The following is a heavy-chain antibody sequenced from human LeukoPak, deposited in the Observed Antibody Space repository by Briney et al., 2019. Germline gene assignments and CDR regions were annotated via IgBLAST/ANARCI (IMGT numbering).Heavy chain of an antibody. Sequence: GGSLRLSCAASGFTFSSYEMNWVRQAPGKGLEWVSYISSSGSTIYYADSVKGRFTISRDNAKNSLYLQMNSLRAEDTAVYYCARDVRVAVADYYYYYGMDVWGQGTTVTVSS. CDR1: GFTFSSYE. V-gene: IGHV3-48*03. J-gene: IGHJ6*02. D-gene: IGHD6-19*01. CDR3: ARDVRVAVADYYYYYGMDV. CDR2: ISSSGSTI.